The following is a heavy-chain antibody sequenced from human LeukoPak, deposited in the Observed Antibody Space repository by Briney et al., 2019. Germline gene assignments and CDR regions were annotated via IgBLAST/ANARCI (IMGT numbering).Heavy chain of an antibody. Sequence: PSETLSLTCAVYGGSFSGYYWSWIRQPPGKGLEWIGEINHSGSTNYNPSLKSRVTISVDTSKNQFSLKLSSVTAADTAVYYCARRPVRGSSWYNWFDPWGQGTLVTVSS. V-gene: IGHV4-34*01. J-gene: IGHJ5*02. CDR3: ARRPVRGSSWYNWFDP. CDR1: GGSFSGYY. D-gene: IGHD6-13*01. CDR2: INHSGST.